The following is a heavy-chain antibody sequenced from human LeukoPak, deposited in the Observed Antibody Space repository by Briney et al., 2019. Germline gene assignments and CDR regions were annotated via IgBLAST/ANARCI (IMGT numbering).Heavy chain of an antibody. Sequence: GGSLRLSCAASGFTFDDYGMSWVRQAPGKGLEWVAGIHWNGGSTGYVDPVKGRFTISRDNAKNSLYLQMNSLRAEDTALYYCASGGIYYGAAFDFWGQGTLVTVSS. D-gene: IGHD1-26*01. J-gene: IGHJ4*02. CDR2: IHWNGGST. CDR1: GFTFDDYG. CDR3: ASGGIYYGAAFDF. V-gene: IGHV3-20*04.